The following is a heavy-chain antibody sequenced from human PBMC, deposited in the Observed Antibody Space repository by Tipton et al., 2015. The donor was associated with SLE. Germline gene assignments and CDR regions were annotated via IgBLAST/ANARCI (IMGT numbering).Heavy chain of an antibody. D-gene: IGHD2-2*01. CDR3: ARSLDAAALFDY. CDR1: GGSIRSSRHF. V-gene: IGHV4-39*07. CDR2: LYYSGNT. J-gene: IGHJ4*02. Sequence: TLSLTCTVSGGSIRSSRHFWGWIRQPPGKGLEWIGVLYYSGNTYYNPSLKSPVTLSIDTSKNQFSLKMRSVTAADTAVYFCARSLDAAALFDYWGQGALVTVSS.